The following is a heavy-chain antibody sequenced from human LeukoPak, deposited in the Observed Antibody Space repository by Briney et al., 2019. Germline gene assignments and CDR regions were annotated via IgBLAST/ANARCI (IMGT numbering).Heavy chain of an antibody. V-gene: IGHV1-69*13. J-gene: IGHJ4*02. D-gene: IGHD3-22*01. CDR1: GGTFSSYA. Sequence: SVKVSCKASGGTFSSYAISWVRQAPGQGLEWMGGIIPIFGTANYAQKFQGRVTITADESTSTAYMELSSLRSEDTAAYYCARVYYYDSSGYYADYWGQGTLVTVSS. CDR2: IIPIFGTA. CDR3: ARVYYYDSSGYYADY.